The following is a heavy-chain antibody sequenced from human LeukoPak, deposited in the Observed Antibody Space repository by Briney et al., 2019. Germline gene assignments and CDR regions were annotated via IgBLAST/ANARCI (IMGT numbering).Heavy chain of an antibody. CDR3: AVEYYYDSSGYTLDY. V-gene: IGHV5-51*01. D-gene: IGHD3-22*01. CDR1: GYTFTTYW. J-gene: IGHJ4*02. Sequence: GESLKISCKGSGYTFTTYWIGWVRQMPGKGLEWMGIIYPGDSDTRYNPSFQGQVTISADKSISTAYLQWSSLKASDTAMYYCAVEYYYDSSGYTLDYWGQGTLVTVSS. CDR2: IYPGDSDT.